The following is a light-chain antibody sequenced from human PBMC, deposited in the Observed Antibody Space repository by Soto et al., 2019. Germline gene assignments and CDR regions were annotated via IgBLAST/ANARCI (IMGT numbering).Light chain of an antibody. Sequence: EVVLTQSPGTLSLSPGERATLSCRASQTVSSSYLAWYQQKPGQAPRLLIYGASSRATGIPDRFSGRGAGTHFILAISRLEPEDFAVYYCRQYGSSPGTFGQGTKVEIK. CDR2: GAS. CDR3: RQYGSSPGT. V-gene: IGKV3-20*01. J-gene: IGKJ1*01. CDR1: QTVSSSY.